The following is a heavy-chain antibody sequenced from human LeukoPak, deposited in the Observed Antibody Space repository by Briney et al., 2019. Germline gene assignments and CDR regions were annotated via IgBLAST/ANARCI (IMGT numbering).Heavy chain of an antibody. V-gene: IGHV3-23*01. CDR1: GFTFSGYG. D-gene: IGHD1-26*01. CDR3: AKDRLGAILYFDY. Sequence: GGSLRLSCAASGFTFSGYGMSWVRLAPGKGLEWLSAISGNSDRTYYADSVRGRFTISRDNSKNTLYMQINTLRVEDTAVYYCAKDRLGAILYFDYWGQGTFLTVSS. CDR2: ISGNSDRT. J-gene: IGHJ4*02.